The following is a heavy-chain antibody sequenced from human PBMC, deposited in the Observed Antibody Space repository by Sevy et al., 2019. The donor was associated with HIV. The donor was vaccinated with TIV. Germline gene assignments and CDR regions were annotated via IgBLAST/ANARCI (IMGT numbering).Heavy chain of an antibody. J-gene: IGHJ4*02. V-gene: IGHV3-74*01. CDR2: INSDGSST. D-gene: IGHD3-22*01. CDR3: ARQAPDLDYDSSGYYYFLDY. Sequence: GGSLRLSCAASGFTFSSYWMHWVRQAPGKGLVWVSRINSDGSSTSYADSVKGRFTISRDNAKNTLYLQMNSLRAEDTVVYYCARQAPDLDYDSSGYYYFLDYWGQGTLVTVSS. CDR1: GFTFSSYW.